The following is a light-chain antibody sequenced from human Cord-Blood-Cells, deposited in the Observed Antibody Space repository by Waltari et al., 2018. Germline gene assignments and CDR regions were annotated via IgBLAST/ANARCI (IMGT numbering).Light chain of an antibody. CDR3: SSYTSSSTL. Sequence: QSALAQPASVSGSPGHSITNSCTGTTSAVVGYNYVSWYQQHPGKAPKLMIYDVRNRPAGVSNRVSGSKSGNTASLTISGLQAEDEADYYCSSYTSSSTLFGGGTKLTVL. J-gene: IGLJ2*01. CDR1: TSAVVGYNY. V-gene: IGLV2-14*01. CDR2: DVR.